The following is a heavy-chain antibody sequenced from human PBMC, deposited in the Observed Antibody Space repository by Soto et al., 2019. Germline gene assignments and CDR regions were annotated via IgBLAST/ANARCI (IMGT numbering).Heavy chain of an antibody. Sequence: QVQLQESGPGLVKPSQTLSLTCTVSGGSISSGGYYWSWIRQHPGKGPEWIGYIYYSGSTYYNPSLKSRVTISVDTSKNQFSLKLSSVTAADTAVYYCARDGCSGGSCAFDYWGQGTLVTVSS. CDR1: GGSISSGGYY. J-gene: IGHJ4*02. D-gene: IGHD2-15*01. CDR3: ARDGCSGGSCAFDY. V-gene: IGHV4-31*03. CDR2: IYYSGST.